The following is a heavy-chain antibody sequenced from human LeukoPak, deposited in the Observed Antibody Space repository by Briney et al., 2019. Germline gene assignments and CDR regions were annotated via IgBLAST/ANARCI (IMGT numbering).Heavy chain of an antibody. CDR2: IGPTGSDR. D-gene: IGHD1-14*01. CDR3: ATETNGRHYDY. J-gene: IGHJ4*02. V-gene: IGHV3-21*06. Sequence: GGSLRLXCTASGLTFSTSGFNWVRQAPGKGLEWVASIGPTGSDRYHADSIKGRFTISRDNANNFLYLQMNSLRAEDTAVYYCATETNGRHYDYWGQGTLLTVSS. CDR1: GLTFSTSG.